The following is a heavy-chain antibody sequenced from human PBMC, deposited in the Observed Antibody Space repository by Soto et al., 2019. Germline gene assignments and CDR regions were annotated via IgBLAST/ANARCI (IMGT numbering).Heavy chain of an antibody. Sequence: QLQLQESGPGLVKPSETLSLTCTVSGGSISSSSYYWGWIRQPPGKGLEWIGSIYYSGTTFYSTSLKSRVTISVDTSKNQFSLKLSSVTAADTALYYCATSADNWFDPWGQGMLVTV. CDR1: GGSISSSSYY. CDR2: IYYSGTT. V-gene: IGHV4-39*01. J-gene: IGHJ5*02. CDR3: ATSADNWFDP.